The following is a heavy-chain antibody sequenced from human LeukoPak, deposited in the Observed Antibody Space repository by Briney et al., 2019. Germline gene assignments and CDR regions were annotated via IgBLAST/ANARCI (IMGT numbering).Heavy chain of an antibody. CDR1: GYTFTGYY. J-gene: IGHJ5*02. CDR3: ARESTAGTGWFDP. V-gene: IGHV1-2*02. Sequence: GASVKVSCKASGYTFTGYYMHWVRQAPGQGLEWMGWINPNSGGTNYAQKFQGRVTMTRGTSISTAYMELSRLRSDDTAVYYCARESTAGTGWFDPWGQGTLVTVSS. CDR2: INPNSGGT. D-gene: IGHD3-10*01.